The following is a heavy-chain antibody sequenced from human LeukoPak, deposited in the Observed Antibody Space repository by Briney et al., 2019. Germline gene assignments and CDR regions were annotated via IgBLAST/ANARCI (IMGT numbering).Heavy chain of an antibody. Sequence: GGSLRLSCAASGFTFSSYAMTWVRQATGKGLEWVSAISGSGDITYYADSVKGRFTISRDNSKNTLFLQMDSLRVEDTAVHYCAKVTGGDMITYGGVDYLGQGTLVTVSS. J-gene: IGHJ4*02. CDR2: ISGSGDIT. CDR1: GFTFSSYA. V-gene: IGHV3-23*01. D-gene: IGHD3-16*01. CDR3: AKVTGGDMITYGGVDY.